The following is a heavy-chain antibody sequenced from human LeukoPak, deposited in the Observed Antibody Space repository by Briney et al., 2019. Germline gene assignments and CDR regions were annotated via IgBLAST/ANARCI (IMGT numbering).Heavy chain of an antibody. CDR3: AKGAGYCFSPECYDVY. V-gene: IGHV3-7*01. CDR1: GFTFIAYW. CDR2: INQFESQT. Sequence: GPSLTLSCVTAGFTFIAYWMSWARPPAGGGLEWLAPINQFESQTYYPNSVRGRLTISRDNAKTSLYLQMNSLRAEDTAMYYCAKGAGYCFSPECYDVYWGQGNMVTVSS. D-gene: IGHD2-21*01. J-gene: IGHJ4*02.